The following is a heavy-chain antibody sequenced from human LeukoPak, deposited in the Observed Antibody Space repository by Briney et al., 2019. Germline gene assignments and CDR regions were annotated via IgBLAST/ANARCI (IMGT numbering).Heavy chain of an antibody. V-gene: IGHV3-30*04. J-gene: IGHJ6*04. D-gene: IGHD6-19*01. CDR1: GFTFSSYA. CDR3: ARGRRVLAVAGTEGVYYYYGMDV. Sequence: PGRSLSLSCAASGFTFSSYAMHWVRQAPGKGLEWVAVISYDGSNKYYADSVKGRFTISRDNSKNTLYLQMNSLRAEDTAVYYCARGRRVLAVAGTEGVYYYYGMDVWGKGTTVTVSS. CDR2: ISYDGSNK.